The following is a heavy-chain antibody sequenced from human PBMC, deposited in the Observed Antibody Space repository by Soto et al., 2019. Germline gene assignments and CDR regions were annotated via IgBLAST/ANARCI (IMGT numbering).Heavy chain of an antibody. CDR3: ARDSSGRYDAFDI. J-gene: IGHJ3*02. CDR2: IYYSGST. Sequence: SETLSLTCTVSGGSISSGGYYWSWIRQHPGKGLEWIGYIYYSGSTYYNPSLKSRVTISVVTSKNQFSLKLSSVTAADTAVYYCARDSSGRYDAFDIWGQGTMVTVSS. V-gene: IGHV4-31*03. D-gene: IGHD3-22*01. CDR1: GGSISSGGYY.